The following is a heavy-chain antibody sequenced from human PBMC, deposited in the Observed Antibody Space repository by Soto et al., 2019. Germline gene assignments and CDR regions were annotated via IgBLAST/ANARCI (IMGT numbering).Heavy chain of an antibody. D-gene: IGHD6-19*01. V-gene: IGHV4-34*01. Sequence: SETLSLTCAVSGGSFSAYFWNWIRQPPGKGLQWIGEINHSGSTNYNPSLKSRVTISVDTSKNHFSLKLSSVTAADTAVYYCARGQRIAVAGTDFDYWGQGTQVTVSS. J-gene: IGHJ4*02. CDR2: INHSGST. CDR3: ARGQRIAVAGTDFDY. CDR1: GGSFSAYF.